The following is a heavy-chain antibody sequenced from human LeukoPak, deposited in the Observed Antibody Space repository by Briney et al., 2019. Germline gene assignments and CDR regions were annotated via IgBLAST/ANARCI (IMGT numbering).Heavy chain of an antibody. CDR3: ARAKELADNYYGSGSYHGGNWFDP. D-gene: IGHD3-10*01. J-gene: IGHJ5*02. V-gene: IGHV1-3*01. CDR2: INAGNGNT. CDR1: GYTFTSYA. Sequence: ASVKVSCKASGYTFTSYAMHWVRQAPRQRLEWMGWINAGNGNTKYSQKFQGRATITRDTSASTAYMELSSLRSEDTAVYYCARAKELADNYYGSGSYHGGNWFDPWGQGTLVTVSS.